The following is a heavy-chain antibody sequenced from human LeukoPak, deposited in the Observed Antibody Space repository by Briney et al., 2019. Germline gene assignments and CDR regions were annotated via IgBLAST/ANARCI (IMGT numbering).Heavy chain of an antibody. J-gene: IGHJ4*02. Sequence: PGGSLRLSCAASGFTVSSNYMSWVRQAPGKGLEWVSVIYSGGSTYYADSVKGRFTISRDNSKNTLYLQMNSLRAEDTAVYYCARATTVTTRGGVDYWGQGTLVTVSS. V-gene: IGHV3-66*01. D-gene: IGHD4-17*01. CDR3: ARATTVTTRGGVDY. CDR2: IYSGGST. CDR1: GFTVSSNY.